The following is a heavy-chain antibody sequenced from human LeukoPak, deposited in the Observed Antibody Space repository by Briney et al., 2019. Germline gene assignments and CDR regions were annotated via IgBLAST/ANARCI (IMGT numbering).Heavy chain of an antibody. J-gene: IGHJ4*02. CDR1: GDSISRSTYY. Sequence: SETLSLTCTVSGDSISRSTYYWGWIRPAPGKGLEWIGTIYFLGNIYYNPFLKSRVSISVDPSKNQFSLKLSSVNAADTAIYYCARTPRGLRRLLEWIGYFDSWGQGTLVTVSS. V-gene: IGHV4-39*01. CDR2: IYFLGNI. CDR3: ARTPRGLRRLLEWIGYFDS. D-gene: IGHD3-3*01.